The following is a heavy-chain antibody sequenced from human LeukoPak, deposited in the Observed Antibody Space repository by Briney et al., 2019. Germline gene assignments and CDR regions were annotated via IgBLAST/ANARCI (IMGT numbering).Heavy chain of an antibody. V-gene: IGHV3-64D*06. CDR1: GFTLSSYG. J-gene: IGHJ4*02. D-gene: IGHD5-18*01. CDR2: ISSNGGST. CDR3: VKSRGGMVTGLYYFNY. Sequence: GRSLRLSCSASGFTLSSYGMQWVRQAPGKGLEYVSGISSNGGSTYYADSVKGRFTISRDNSKNTLHLQMSSLRPEDTAVYYCVKSRGGMVTGLYYFNYWGQGTLVTVSS.